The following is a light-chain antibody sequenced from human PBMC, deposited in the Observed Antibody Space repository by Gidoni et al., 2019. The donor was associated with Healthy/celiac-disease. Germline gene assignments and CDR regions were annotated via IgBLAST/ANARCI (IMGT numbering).Light chain of an antibody. CDR2: GAS. V-gene: IGKV1-39*01. Sequence: DIQMTHSPSSLFASVGDRVTITCRETQSISSYLNWYQQKPGKPPKLLIYGASSLQSGVPSRFSGSGSGTDFTLTISSLQPEDFATYYCQQSYSTPLTFGGGTKVEIK. CDR3: QQSYSTPLT. CDR1: QSISSY. J-gene: IGKJ4*01.